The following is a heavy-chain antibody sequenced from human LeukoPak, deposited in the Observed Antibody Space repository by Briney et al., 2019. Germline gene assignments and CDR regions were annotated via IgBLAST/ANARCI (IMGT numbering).Heavy chain of an antibody. CDR1: GFTFDDYA. J-gene: IGHJ4*02. Sequence: GGSLRLSCAASGFTFDDYAMHWVRQAPGKGLEWVSGISWNSGSIDYADSVKGRFTISRDNAKNSLYLQMNSLRAEDTAFYYCAKDKNGDYVGMFDYWGQGTLVTVSS. V-gene: IGHV3-9*01. CDR3: AKDKNGDYVGMFDY. D-gene: IGHD4-17*01. CDR2: ISWNSGSI.